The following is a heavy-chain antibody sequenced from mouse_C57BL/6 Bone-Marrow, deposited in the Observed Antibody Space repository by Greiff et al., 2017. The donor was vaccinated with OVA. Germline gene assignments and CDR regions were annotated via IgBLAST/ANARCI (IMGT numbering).Heavy chain of an antibody. CDR2: FYPGSGSI. J-gene: IGHJ4*01. D-gene: IGHD1-1*01. Sequence: VKLMESGAELVKPGASVKLSCKASGYTFTEYTIHWVKQRSGQGLEWIGWFYPGSGSIKYNEKFKDKATLTADKSSSTVYMELSRLTSEDSAVYFCARHEEDYGPVYAMDYWGQGTSVTVSS. CDR3: ARHEEDYGPVYAMDY. V-gene: IGHV1-62-2*01. CDR1: GYTFTEYT.